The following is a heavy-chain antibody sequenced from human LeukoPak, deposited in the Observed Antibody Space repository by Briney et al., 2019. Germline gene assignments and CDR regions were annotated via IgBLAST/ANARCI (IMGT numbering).Heavy chain of an antibody. D-gene: IGHD2-2*01. CDR1: GFTVSSNY. V-gene: IGHV3-66*01. Sequence: GGSLRLSCAASGFTVSSNYMSWVRQAPGKGLEWVSLIYSDGSTYYADSVRGRFTISRDNSKNTLYLQMNSLRAEDTAVYYCAKVLYCSSASCYEGFDYWGQGALVTVSS. CDR2: IYSDGST. CDR3: AKVLYCSSASCYEGFDY. J-gene: IGHJ4*02.